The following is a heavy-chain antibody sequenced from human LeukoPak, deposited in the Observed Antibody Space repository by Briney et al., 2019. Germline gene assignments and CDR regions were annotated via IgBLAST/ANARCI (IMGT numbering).Heavy chain of an antibody. Sequence: PSETLSLTCTVSGGSISSSSYYWGWIRQPPGKGLEWIGSIHYSGSTYYNPSLKSRVTISVDTSKNQFSLKLSSVTAADTAVYYCARPLYSSGWYYFDYWGQGTLVTVSS. D-gene: IGHD6-19*01. CDR2: IHYSGST. CDR1: GGSISSSSYY. J-gene: IGHJ4*02. CDR3: ARPLYSSGWYYFDY. V-gene: IGHV4-39*01.